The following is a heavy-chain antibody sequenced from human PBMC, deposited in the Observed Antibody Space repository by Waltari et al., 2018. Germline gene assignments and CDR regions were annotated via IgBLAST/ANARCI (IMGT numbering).Heavy chain of an antibody. J-gene: IGHJ2*01. V-gene: IGHV4-39*07. D-gene: IGHD5-12*01. Sequence: QLQLQESGPGLVKPSETLSLTCTVSGGSISSSSYYWGWIRQPPGKGLEWIGSIYYSGSTYYNPSLKSRVTISVDTSKNQFSLKLSSVTAADTAVYYCASGRDGYTRDWYFDLWGRGTLVTVSS. CDR2: IYYSGST. CDR1: GGSISSSSYY. CDR3: ASGRDGYTRDWYFDL.